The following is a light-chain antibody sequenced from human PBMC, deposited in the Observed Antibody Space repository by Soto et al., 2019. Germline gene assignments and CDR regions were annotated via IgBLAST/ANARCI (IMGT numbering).Light chain of an antibody. J-gene: IGKJ3*01. V-gene: IGKV1-33*01. Sequence: DIQLTQSPSSLSASVGDRVTITCQASQDISNHLNWYQQKPGKAPNLLIYDASDLETGVPSRFSGGGSGTLFSVTINSLQPEDIATYYCQKHDGVPLFGPGTKVEIK. CDR1: QDISNH. CDR2: DAS. CDR3: QKHDGVPL.